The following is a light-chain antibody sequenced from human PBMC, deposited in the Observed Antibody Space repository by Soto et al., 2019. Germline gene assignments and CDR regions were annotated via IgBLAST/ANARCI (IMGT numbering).Light chain of an antibody. Sequence: QSVLTQPPSASGSPGQSVTISCTGTSSDVGYDSVSWYQQHPGKAPKLMIYEVSKRPSGVPDRFSGSKSGNTASLTVSGRRAEDEADYYCSSYAGSDNRVFGGGTKLTVL. J-gene: IGLJ3*02. CDR3: SSYAGSDNRV. V-gene: IGLV2-8*01. CDR1: SSDVGYDS. CDR2: EVS.